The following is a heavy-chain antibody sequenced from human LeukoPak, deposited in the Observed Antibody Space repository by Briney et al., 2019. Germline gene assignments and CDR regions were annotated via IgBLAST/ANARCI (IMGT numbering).Heavy chain of an antibody. CDR2: IRFDGTDE. D-gene: IGHD3-10*01. Sequence: GGSLRLSCAASGFSFSNYGMHWVRQAPGKGLEWVAFIRFDGTDEFYADSVKGRFTISRDNSKNTLYLQMNSLRAEDTAVYYCAGRGSGSYFDFWGPGTLVTVSS. CDR3: AGRGSGSYFDF. CDR1: GFSFSNYG. V-gene: IGHV3-30*02. J-gene: IGHJ4*02.